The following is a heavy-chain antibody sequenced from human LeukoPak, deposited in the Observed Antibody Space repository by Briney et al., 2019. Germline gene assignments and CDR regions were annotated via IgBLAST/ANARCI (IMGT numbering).Heavy chain of an antibody. CDR3: ARDVPDGSGSYLYYFDY. J-gene: IGHJ4*02. Sequence: PSETLSLTCTVSGGSISSSSYYWGWIRQPPGKGPEWIGTIYHTGSTYYNPSLKSRVTISVDTSKNQFSLKLTSMNAADTAVYYCARDVPDGSGSYLYYFDYWGQGTLVTVSS. CDR2: IYHTGST. V-gene: IGHV4-39*07. D-gene: IGHD3-10*01. CDR1: GGSISSSSYY.